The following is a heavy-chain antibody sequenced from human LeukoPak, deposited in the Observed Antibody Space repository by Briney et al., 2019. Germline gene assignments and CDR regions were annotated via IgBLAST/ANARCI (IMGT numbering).Heavy chain of an antibody. CDR3: ARDAPDLTYYYDSSGPAGAFDI. J-gene: IGHJ3*02. Sequence: SQTLSLTCTVSDGSISSGGYYWSWIRQHPGKGLEWIGYIYYSGSTYYNSSLKSRVTISVDTSKNQFSLKLSSVTAADTAVYYCARDAPDLTYYYDSSGPAGAFDIWGQGTMVTVSS. D-gene: IGHD3-22*01. V-gene: IGHV4-31*03. CDR2: IYYSGST. CDR1: DGSISSGGYY.